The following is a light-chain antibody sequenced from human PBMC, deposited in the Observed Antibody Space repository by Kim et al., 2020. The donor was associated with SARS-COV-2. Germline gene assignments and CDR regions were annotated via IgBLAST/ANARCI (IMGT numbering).Light chain of an antibody. J-gene: IGLJ3*02. CDR3: QSYDSSNQDWV. V-gene: IGLV6-57*03. Sequence: TGTISSSRSRGSMASNDVQWYQQRPGRATTTVIYVANQRPSGVPVRFSGSIGSSSNSASLTISGLKTEDEADYYCQSYDSSNQDWVFGGGTQLTVL. CDR2: VAN. CDR1: RGSMASND.